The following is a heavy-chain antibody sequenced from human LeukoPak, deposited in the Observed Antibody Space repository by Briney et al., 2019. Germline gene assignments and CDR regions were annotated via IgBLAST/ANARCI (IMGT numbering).Heavy chain of an antibody. V-gene: IGHV4-4*02. Sequence: PSGTLSLTCAVSGGSISSSNWWSWVRQPPGKGLEWIGEIYHSGSTNYNPSLKSRVTISVDKSKNQFSLKLSSVTAADTAVYYRARRGQCSSTSCSKNTYYFDYWGQGTLVTVSS. CDR2: IYHSGST. CDR3: ARRGQCSSTSCSKNTYYFDY. CDR1: GGSISSSNW. D-gene: IGHD2-2*01. J-gene: IGHJ4*02.